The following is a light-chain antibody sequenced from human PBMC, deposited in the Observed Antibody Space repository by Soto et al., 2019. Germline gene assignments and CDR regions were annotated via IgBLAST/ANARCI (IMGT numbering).Light chain of an antibody. CDR2: EVS. CDR1: SSDVGVYNY. Sequence: QSALTQPASVSGSPGQSITISCTGTSSDVGVYNYVSWYQQHPGKAPKLMIYEVSNRPSGVSNRFSGSKSGNTASLTISGLQAEDEADYYCSSYTSTSTLYVFGTGTKVTVX. V-gene: IGLV2-14*01. CDR3: SSYTSTSTLYV. J-gene: IGLJ1*01.